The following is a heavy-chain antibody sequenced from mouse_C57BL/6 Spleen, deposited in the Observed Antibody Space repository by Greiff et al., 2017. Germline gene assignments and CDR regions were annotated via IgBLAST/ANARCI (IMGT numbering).Heavy chain of an antibody. V-gene: IGHV5-17*01. D-gene: IGHD4-1*01. CDR3: ARTGTYYFDY. J-gene: IGHJ2*01. Sequence: EVQRVESGGGLVKPGGSLKLSCAASGFTFSDYGMYWVRQAPEKGLEWVAYISSGSSTIYYADTVKGRFTISRDNAKNTLFLQMTSLRSEDTAMYYCARTGTYYFDYWGQGTTLTVSS. CDR1: GFTFSDYG. CDR2: ISSGSSTI.